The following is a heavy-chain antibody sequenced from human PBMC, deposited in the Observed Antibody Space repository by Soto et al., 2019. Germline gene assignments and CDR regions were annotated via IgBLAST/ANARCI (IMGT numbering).Heavy chain of an antibody. D-gene: IGHD1-26*01. J-gene: IGHJ4*02. CDR3: ARAPKLRGYFDY. CDR2: ISYDGSNK. V-gene: IGHV3-30-3*01. CDR1: GFTFSSYA. Sequence: GRSLRLSCAASGFTFSSYAMHWVRQAPGKGLEWVAVISYDGSNKYYADSVKGRFTISRDNSKNTLYLQMNSLRAEDTAVYYCARAPKLRGYFDYWGQGTLVTVSS.